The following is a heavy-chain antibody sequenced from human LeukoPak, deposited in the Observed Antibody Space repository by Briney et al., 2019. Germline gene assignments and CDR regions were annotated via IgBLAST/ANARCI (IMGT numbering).Heavy chain of an antibody. J-gene: IGHJ4*02. CDR1: GFTFSQYA. V-gene: IGHV3-21*01. D-gene: IGHD5-12*01. CDR2: ITISSSHR. Sequence: GGSLRLSCAASGFTFSQYAMHWVRQAPGKGLEWVSFITISSSHRYYADSVKGRFTISRDNAKNSLYLQMNSLRAEDTAVYYCARDATSGYLNFDYWGQGTLVTVSS. CDR3: ARDATSGYLNFDY.